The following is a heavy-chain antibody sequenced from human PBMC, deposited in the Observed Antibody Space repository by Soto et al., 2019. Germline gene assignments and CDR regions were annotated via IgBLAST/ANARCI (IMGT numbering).Heavy chain of an antibody. CDR3: ATLLGSHQHYFFGIDV. Sequence: QMQLQESGPELVKPSQTLSLICTVSGYSMTSGGYYWSWIRHLPGKGLEWIGYIYYSGGTQFNPSLKCRVSMSVYTSKNQFSLMLSSVTAADTAVYYCATLLGSHQHYFFGIDVWCQVTTVTVSS. CDR2: IYYSGGT. J-gene: IGHJ6*02. D-gene: IGHD2-2*01. V-gene: IGHV4-31*03. CDR1: GYSMTSGGYY.